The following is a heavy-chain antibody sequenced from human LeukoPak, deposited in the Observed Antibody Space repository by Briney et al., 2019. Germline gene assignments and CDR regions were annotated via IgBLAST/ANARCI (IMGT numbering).Heavy chain of an antibody. D-gene: IGHD3-22*01. CDR2: ISGSGRST. CDR1: GFTLSSYA. V-gene: IGHV3-23*01. CDR3: AKWGDLHYYDSGGYYCDY. J-gene: IGHJ4*02. Sequence: GRSLRLSCAASGFTLSSYAMSWVRQAPGKGLEWVSAISGSGRSTYYADSVKGRFTISRDNSKNTLYLQMNSLRAEDTAVYYCAKWGDLHYYDSGGYYCDYWGQGTLVTVSS.